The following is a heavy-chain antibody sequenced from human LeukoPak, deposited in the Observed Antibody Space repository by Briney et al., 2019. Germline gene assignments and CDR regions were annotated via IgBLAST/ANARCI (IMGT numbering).Heavy chain of an antibody. CDR3: TRGGLYGGNSAFDY. D-gene: IGHD4-23*01. CDR1: GFTLSDHY. V-gene: IGHV3-72*01. J-gene: IGHJ4*02. CDR2: TRNKADRYTT. Sequence: GGSLRLSCAASGFTLSDHYMDWVRQAPEKGLEWVGRTRNKADRYTTVYAASVNGRFTISRDDSKSSLYLQMNSLKTEDTAVYYCTRGGLYGGNSAFDYWGQGTLVTVSS.